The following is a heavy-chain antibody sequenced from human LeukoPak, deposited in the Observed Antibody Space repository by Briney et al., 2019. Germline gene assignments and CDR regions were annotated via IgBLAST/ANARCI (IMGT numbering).Heavy chain of an antibody. D-gene: IGHD2-2*01. Sequence: ASVKVSCKASGYTFSGYYIHWVRQAPGQGLEWMGWINPNSGDTHYAQKFQGRVTMTRDTSSSTAYMDLNSLISDDTAVYYCARVQYQLLFEGNWFDPWGQGTLATVSS. V-gene: IGHV1-2*02. J-gene: IGHJ5*02. CDR1: GYTFSGYY. CDR2: INPNSGDT. CDR3: ARVQYQLLFEGNWFDP.